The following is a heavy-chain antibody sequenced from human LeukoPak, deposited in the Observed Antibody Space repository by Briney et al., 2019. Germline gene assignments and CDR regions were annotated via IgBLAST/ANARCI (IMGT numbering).Heavy chain of an antibody. J-gene: IGHJ4*02. D-gene: IGHD2-2*01. CDR2: IRYDGSNK. CDR1: GFTFSSYG. Sequence: GGSLRLSCAASGFTFSSYGMHWVRQAPGKGLEWVAFIRYDGSNKYYADSVKGRFTISRDNSKNTLCLQMNSLRAEDTAVYYCAKDHVPVFVGDSTSYYFDYWGQGTLVTVSS. CDR3: AKDHVPVFVGDSTSYYFDY. V-gene: IGHV3-30*02.